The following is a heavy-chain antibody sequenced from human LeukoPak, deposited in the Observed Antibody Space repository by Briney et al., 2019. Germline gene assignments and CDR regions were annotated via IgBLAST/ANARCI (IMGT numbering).Heavy chain of an antibody. V-gene: IGHV3-30*14. D-gene: IGHD2-21*02. Sequence: GGSLRLSCGASGFTFGSYAMHWVRQAPGKGLEWVALILYDGSNEYYADSVKGRFTISRDNFKNRLYLQMNSLRAEDTAISYCERDPQHIVVVTAVFDYWGQGIQVTVCS. CDR3: ERDPQHIVVVTAVFDY. CDR1: GFTFGSYA. J-gene: IGHJ4*02. CDR2: ILYDGSNE.